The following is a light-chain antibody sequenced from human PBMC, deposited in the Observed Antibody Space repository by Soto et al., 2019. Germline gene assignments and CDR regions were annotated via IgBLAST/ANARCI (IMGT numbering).Light chain of an antibody. CDR2: AAS. CDR3: QQYYSIPFT. V-gene: IGKV3-11*01. Sequence: EIVLTQSPATLSLSPGERATLSCRASQSVSSCLAWYQQKPGQAPRLLIYAASNRASGIPARFSGSGSGTDFTLTISSLEPEDFAVYYCQQYYSIPFTFGQGTKLEI. J-gene: IGKJ2*01. CDR1: QSVSSC.